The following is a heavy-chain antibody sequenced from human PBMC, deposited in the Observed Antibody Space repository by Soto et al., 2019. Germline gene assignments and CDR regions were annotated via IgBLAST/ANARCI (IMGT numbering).Heavy chain of an antibody. V-gene: IGHV3-9*01. D-gene: IGHD2-2*01. Sequence: EVQLVESGGGLVQPGRSLRLSCAASGFTFDDYAMHWVRQAPGRGLAWVSGISWNSGSIGYADSVKGRFTISRDNAKNSLYLQRNRLRAADTCLYYCAKDLEYQLLRGDGIDVWGQGTTVTVSS. CDR1: GFTFDDYA. J-gene: IGHJ6*02. CDR2: ISWNSGSI. CDR3: AKDLEYQLLRGDGIDV.